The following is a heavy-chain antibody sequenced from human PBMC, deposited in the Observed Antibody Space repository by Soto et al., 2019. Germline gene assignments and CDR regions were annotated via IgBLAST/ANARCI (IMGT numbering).Heavy chain of an antibody. D-gene: IGHD6-19*01. Sequence: VQLVESGGGVVQPGRSLRLSCAASGFTFSDYAMHWVRHYADSVKGRFTISRDSSKNTVSLEMTSLRAEDTAVYYCAKGGRQWLVTSDFNYWGQGALVTVSS. J-gene: IGHJ4*02. CDR3: AKGGRQWLVTSDFNY. CDR1: GFTFSDYA. V-gene: IGHV3-30*18.